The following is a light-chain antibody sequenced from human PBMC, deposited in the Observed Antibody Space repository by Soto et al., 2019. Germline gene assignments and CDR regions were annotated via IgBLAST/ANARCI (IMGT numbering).Light chain of an antibody. Sequence: QAVLTHPASVSWSPGQAITIACTGTSTDVGDSNHVSWYQHHPGKAPKLIIYEVSYRPSGVSNRFSGSKSAYTASLTISGLQAEEEADYYCNSQTTSGIRVFGTGTKVTVL. V-gene: IGLV2-14*01. CDR2: EVS. CDR1: STDVGDSNH. CDR3: NSQTTSGIRV. J-gene: IGLJ1*01.